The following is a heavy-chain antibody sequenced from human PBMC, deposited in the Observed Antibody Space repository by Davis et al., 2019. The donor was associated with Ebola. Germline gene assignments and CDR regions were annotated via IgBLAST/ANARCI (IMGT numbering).Heavy chain of an antibody. D-gene: IGHD3-10*01. CDR2: TYYKSKWYN. CDR3: ARGWFRAGMDV. J-gene: IGHJ6*04. Sequence: HSQTLSLTCAISGDSVSPAGWNWIRQSPSRGLEWLGRTYYKSKWYNDYAASVKSRITINPDTSKNQFTLQLTSVTPEDTALYYCARGWFRAGMDVWGEGTTVTVSS. CDR1: GDSVSPAG. V-gene: IGHV6-1*01.